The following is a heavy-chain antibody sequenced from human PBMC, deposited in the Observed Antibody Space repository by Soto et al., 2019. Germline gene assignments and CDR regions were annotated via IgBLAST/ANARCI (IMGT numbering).Heavy chain of an antibody. V-gene: IGHV4-39*01. CDR3: ARHPLGGGDVDYSERFLEWLLPYYFDY. CDR1: GGSISSSSYY. Sequence: SETLSLTCTVSGGSISSSSYYWGWIRQPPGKGLEWIGSIYYSGSTYYNPSLKSRVTISVDTSKNQFSLKLSSVTAADTAVYYGARHPLGGGDVDYSERFLEWLLPYYFDYWGQGTLVTVSS. J-gene: IGHJ4*02. CDR2: IYYSGST. D-gene: IGHD3-3*01.